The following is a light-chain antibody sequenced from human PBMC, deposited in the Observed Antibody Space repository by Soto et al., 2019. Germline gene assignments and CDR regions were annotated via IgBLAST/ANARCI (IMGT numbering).Light chain of an antibody. CDR2: DVS. J-gene: IGLJ3*02. CDR3: CSYAGTYTSS. CDR1: SSDVGGYNY. V-gene: IGLV2-11*01. Sequence: QSALTQPRSVSGSPGQSVTISCTGVSSDVGGYNYVSWYQQHPGKAPKLMISDVSKRPSGVPDRFSGSKSGNTASLTISGLQAEDEADYYCCSYAGTYTSSFGGGTKVTVL.